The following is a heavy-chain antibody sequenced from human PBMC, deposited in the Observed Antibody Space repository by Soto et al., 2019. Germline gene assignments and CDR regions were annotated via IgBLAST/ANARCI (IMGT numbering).Heavy chain of an antibody. CDR3: ARSRGGYSSSWYPWGVSDV. J-gene: IGHJ6*04. V-gene: IGHV4-31*03. Sequence: SETLSLTCTVSGGSISSGGYYWSWIRQHPGKGLEWIGYIYYSGSTYYNPSLKSRVTISVDTSKNQFSLKLSSVTAADTAVYYCARSRGGYSSSWYPWGVSDVWGKGTTVTVSS. CDR2: IYYSGST. CDR1: GGSISSGGYY. D-gene: IGHD6-13*01.